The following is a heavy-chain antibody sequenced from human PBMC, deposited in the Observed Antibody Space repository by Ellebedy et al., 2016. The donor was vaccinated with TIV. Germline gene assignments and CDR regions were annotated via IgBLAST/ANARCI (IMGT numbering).Heavy chain of an antibody. Sequence: SETLSLXCAVYGGSFSGYFWAWIRQSPGKGLEWIGEINHSGSTSYNPPLKSRVTMSVDTSKNQFSLKLTSVTAADMAVYYCARGRQYHDTGAYYLDYWGHGTLVTVSS. CDR1: GGSFSGYF. CDR2: INHSGST. J-gene: IGHJ4*01. CDR3: ARGRQYHDTGAYYLDY. D-gene: IGHD3-22*01. V-gene: IGHV4-34*01.